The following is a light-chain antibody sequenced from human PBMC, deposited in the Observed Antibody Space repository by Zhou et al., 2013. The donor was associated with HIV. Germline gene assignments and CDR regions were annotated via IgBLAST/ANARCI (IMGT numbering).Light chain of an antibody. Sequence: EIVLTQSPGTLSLSPGERATLSCRASQSVSSSYLAWYQQKPDQAPRLLINGASSRATGIPDRFSGSGSGTDFTLTISRLEPEDFAVYYCQQYHSSPPVTFGQGTRLEIK. CDR2: GAS. J-gene: IGKJ2*01. CDR1: QSVSSSY. CDR3: QQYHSSPPVT. V-gene: IGKV3-20*01.